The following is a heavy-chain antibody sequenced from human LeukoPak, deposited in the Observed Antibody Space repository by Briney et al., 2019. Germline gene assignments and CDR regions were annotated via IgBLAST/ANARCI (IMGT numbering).Heavy chain of an antibody. CDR2: ISSTSSYI. V-gene: IGHV3-21*01. J-gene: IGHJ4*02. D-gene: IGHD3-10*01. Sequence: GGSPRLSCAASGFTFTSYSMNWVRQAPGKGLEWVSSISSTSSYIYYADSVKGRFTISRDNAKNSLYLQMNSLRAEDTAVYYCARGWFGELSFNYFDYWGQGTLVTVSS. CDR1: GFTFTSYS. CDR3: ARGWFGELSFNYFDY.